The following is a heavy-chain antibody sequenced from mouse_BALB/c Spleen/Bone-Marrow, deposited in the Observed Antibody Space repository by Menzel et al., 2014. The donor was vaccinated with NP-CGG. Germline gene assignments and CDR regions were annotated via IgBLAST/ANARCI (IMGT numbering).Heavy chain of an antibody. Sequence: QVQLKESGAELAKPGASVKMSCKASGYTFTSYWMHWVKQRPGQGLEWIGYINPSTGYTEYNQKFKDKATLTADKSSSTAYMQLSSLTSEDSAVYYCAREDKGYRYGGPFDYWGQGTTLTVSS. D-gene: IGHD2-14*01. J-gene: IGHJ2*01. CDR2: INPSTGYT. V-gene: IGHV1-7*01. CDR1: GYTFTSYW. CDR3: AREDKGYRYGGPFDY.